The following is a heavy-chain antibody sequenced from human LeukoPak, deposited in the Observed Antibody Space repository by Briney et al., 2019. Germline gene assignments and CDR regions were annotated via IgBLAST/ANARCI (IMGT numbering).Heavy chain of an antibody. Sequence: GGSLRLSCTASGFSFSTYSMNWVRQAPGKGLEWGSYIVGSSSNIYYADSVKGRFTISRDNAKNSLYLQMDSLRAEDTAVYYCATDSPETAAFDYWGQGTLVTVSS. CDR2: IVGSSSNI. CDR1: GFSFSTYS. CDR3: ATDSPETAAFDY. J-gene: IGHJ4*02. D-gene: IGHD1-1*01. V-gene: IGHV3-48*04.